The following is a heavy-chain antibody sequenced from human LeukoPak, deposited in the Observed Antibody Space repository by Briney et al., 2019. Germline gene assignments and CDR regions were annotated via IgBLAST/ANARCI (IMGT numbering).Heavy chain of an antibody. V-gene: IGHV4-31*03. Sequence: PSQTLSLTCTVSGGSISSGGYYWSWIRQHPGKGLEWIGYIYYSGSTYYNPSLKSRVTISVDTSKNQFSLKLSSVTAADTAAYYCARDQHDYVWGSYPGDYWGQGTLVTVSS. CDR3: ARDQHDYVWGSYPGDY. CDR2: IYYSGST. J-gene: IGHJ4*02. D-gene: IGHD3-16*01. CDR1: GGSISSGGYY.